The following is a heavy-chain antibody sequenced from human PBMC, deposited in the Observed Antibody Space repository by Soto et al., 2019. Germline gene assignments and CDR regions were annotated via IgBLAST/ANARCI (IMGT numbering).Heavy chain of an antibody. V-gene: IGHV4-59*01. CDR2: IYYSGST. CDR3: ARGLGKGFLDQKGTFDY. J-gene: IGHJ4*02. D-gene: IGHD3-3*01. Sequence: KPSETLSLTCTVSGGSISSYYWSWIRQPPGKGLEWIGYIYYSGSTNYNPSLKSRVTISVDTSKNQFSLKLSSVTAADTAVYYCARGLGKGFLDQKGTFDYWGQGTLVTVSS. CDR1: GGSISSYY.